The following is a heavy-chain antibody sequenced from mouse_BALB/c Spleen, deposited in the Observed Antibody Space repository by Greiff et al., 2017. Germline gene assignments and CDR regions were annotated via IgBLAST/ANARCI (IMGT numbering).Heavy chain of an antibody. CDR3: ARSAGYFYYAMDY. CDR1: GFNIQDTY. J-gene: IGHJ4*01. Sequence: VQLQQSGAELVKPGASVKLSCTASGFNIQDTYMHWVKQRPEQGLEWIGRIDPANGNTKYDPKFQGKATITADTSSNTAYLQLSSLTSEDTAVYYCARSAGYFYYAMDYWGQGTAVTVSS. V-gene: IGHV14-3*02. CDR2: IDPANGNT. D-gene: IGHD3-1*01.